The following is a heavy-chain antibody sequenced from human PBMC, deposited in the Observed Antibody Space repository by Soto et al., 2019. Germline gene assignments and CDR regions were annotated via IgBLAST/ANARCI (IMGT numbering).Heavy chain of an antibody. CDR3: ARVPGDYGDLTSLGNYYGMDV. D-gene: IGHD4-17*01. J-gene: IGHJ6*02. CDR2: ISYDGSNK. Sequence: QVQLVESGGGVVQPGRSLRLSCAASGFTFSSYAMHWVRQAPGKGLEWVAVISYDGSNKYYADSVKGRFTISRDNSKNTLYLQMNSLRAEDRAVYYCARVPGDYGDLTSLGNYYGMDVWGQGTTVTVSS. CDR1: GFTFSSYA. V-gene: IGHV3-30-3*01.